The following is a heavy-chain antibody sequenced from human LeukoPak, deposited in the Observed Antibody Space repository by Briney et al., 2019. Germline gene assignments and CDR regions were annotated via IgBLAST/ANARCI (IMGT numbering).Heavy chain of an antibody. Sequence: SEPLSLTCAIYDGSFSGYYWTWIRQPPGKGLERTREINHNVSTNYNPSLTSRVNISVDTSKNQFFLRLSSVTAADTAVYYCAGFNSVDYWGQVTLVTVSS. CDR1: DGSFSGYY. CDR2: INHNVST. CDR3: AGFNSVDY. V-gene: IGHV4-34*01. D-gene: IGHD3-3*01. J-gene: IGHJ4*02.